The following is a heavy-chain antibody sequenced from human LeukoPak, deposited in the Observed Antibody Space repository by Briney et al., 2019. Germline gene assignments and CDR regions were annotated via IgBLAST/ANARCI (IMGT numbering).Heavy chain of an antibody. Sequence: SETLSLTCTVSGDSISSYYWSWIRQPAGKGLEWIGRIYTSESTNYNPSLKSRVTMSVDTSKNQFSLKLSSVTAADTAVYYCARDQYYDILTGYYISAFDMWGQGTMVTVSS. CDR2: IYTSEST. D-gene: IGHD3-9*01. CDR1: GDSISSYY. J-gene: IGHJ3*02. V-gene: IGHV4-4*07. CDR3: ARDQYYDILTGYYISAFDM.